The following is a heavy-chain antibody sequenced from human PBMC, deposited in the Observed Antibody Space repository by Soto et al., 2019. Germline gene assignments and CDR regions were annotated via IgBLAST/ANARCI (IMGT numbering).Heavy chain of an antibody. D-gene: IGHD3-3*01. CDR1: GFTFSSYA. J-gene: IGHJ4*02. CDR3: AKDGFGGTSDY. Sequence: EVHLLESGGGFAQPGGSLRLSCAASGFTFSSYAMHWVRQAPGRGLEWVSTISGSGTNIYYADSVQGRFTISRDNSQNTLFLQMTSLRVDDAATYYCAKDGFGGTSDYWGQATHVTVSS. CDR2: ISGSGTNI. V-gene: IGHV3-23*01.